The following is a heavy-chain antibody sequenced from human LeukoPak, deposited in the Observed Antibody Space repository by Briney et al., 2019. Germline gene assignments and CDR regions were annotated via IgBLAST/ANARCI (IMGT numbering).Heavy chain of an antibody. CDR3: ARDFRIHLGQPYFYGGMYV. J-gene: IGHJ6*01. CDR2: ICSDGSNT. CDR1: GYTFTSYG. Sequence: GGSVRLSCAASGYTFTSYGMNWVRQAPGQGLEWVAVICSDGSNTYYADSVKGRFTISRDTSKNTLYLQMKSLRSDDTAVYYCARDFRIHLGQPYFYGGMYVWVEGT. D-gene: IGHD5-18*01. V-gene: IGHV3-30*04.